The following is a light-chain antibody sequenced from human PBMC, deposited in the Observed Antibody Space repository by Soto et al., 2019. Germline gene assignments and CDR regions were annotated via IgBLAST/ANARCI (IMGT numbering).Light chain of an antibody. J-gene: IGLJ1*01. CDR1: RSNIGSYP. V-gene: IGLV1-44*01. CDR3: AAWDEILNVYV. CDR2: TNN. Sequence: QYVLTQPPSAXVTPGQRVTISCSGSRSNIGSYPENWYQQLPGTAPKILINTNNHRPSPSGVSYRFSGSKSGTSASPATSGLQSEDEADYYCAAWDEILNVYVFGNGTKVTVL.